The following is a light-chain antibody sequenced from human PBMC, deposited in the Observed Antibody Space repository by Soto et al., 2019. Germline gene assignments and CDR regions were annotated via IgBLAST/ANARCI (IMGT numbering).Light chain of an antibody. CDR1: QSVSSN. V-gene: IGKV3-15*01. J-gene: IGKJ1*01. CDR3: QQHDTSLTWT. Sequence: IVMTQSPATLSVSPGERATLSCRASQSVSSNLAWYQHKPGQAPRLLIYGASIRATGIPDRFSGSGSGTDFTLTISRLEPEDFALYYCQQHDTSLTWTFGQGTKVDI. CDR2: GAS.